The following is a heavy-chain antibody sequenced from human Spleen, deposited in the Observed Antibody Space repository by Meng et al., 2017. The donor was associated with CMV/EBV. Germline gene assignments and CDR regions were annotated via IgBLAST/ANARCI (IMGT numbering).Heavy chain of an antibody. CDR2: MHPNRGNT. CDR1: FTRYD. Sequence: FTRYDINWVRQATGQGLEWMGWMHPNRGNTGYAQKFQGRVTMTRNTSISTAYMELSSLRSEDTAVYYCARGAYYYGSGSSIGWFDPWGQGTLVTVSS. CDR3: ARGAYYYGSGSSIGWFDP. D-gene: IGHD3-10*01. J-gene: IGHJ5*02. V-gene: IGHV1-8*01.